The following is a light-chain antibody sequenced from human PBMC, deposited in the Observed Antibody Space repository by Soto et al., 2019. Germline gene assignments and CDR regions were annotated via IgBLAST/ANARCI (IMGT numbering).Light chain of an antibody. CDR2: AAS. CDR1: QGISNY. V-gene: IGKV1-27*01. CDR3: QKYNSAPLT. Sequence: DSQMTQSPSSLSASVGDRVTITCRASQGISNYLACYQQRPGKVPKLLIYAASTLQSGVQSRFSGSGSGTDFTLTISSLQPEDVATYYCQKYNSAPLTFGPGTKVDIK. J-gene: IGKJ3*01.